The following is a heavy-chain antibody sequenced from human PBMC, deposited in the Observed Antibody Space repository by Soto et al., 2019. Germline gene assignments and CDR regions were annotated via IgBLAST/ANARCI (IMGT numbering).Heavy chain of an antibody. J-gene: IGHJ6*02. CDR3: AKDQAYRHYYYAMDV. CDR1: GFSFSSST. D-gene: IGHD2-21*01. V-gene: IGHV3-30*18. CDR2: ISYDKSNK. Sequence: LRLSCAASGFSFSSSTMYWVRQAPGKGLEWVALISYDKSNKYYAESVKGRFTISRDNSKNTLYLEMDSLRAEDTAVYYCAKDQAYRHYYYAMDVWGQGTTVTVSS.